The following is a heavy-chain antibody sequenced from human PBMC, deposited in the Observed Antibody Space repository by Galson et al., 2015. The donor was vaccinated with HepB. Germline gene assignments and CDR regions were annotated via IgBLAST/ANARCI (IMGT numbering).Heavy chain of an antibody. CDR1: GYSFTSYW. CDR2: IDPSDSYT. Sequence: QSGAEVKKPGESLRISCKGSGYSFTSYWISWVRQMPGKGLEWMGRIDPSDSYTNYSPSCQGHVTISADKSISTAYLQWSSLKASDTAMYYCARHRGGQNIVVVVAATRGMDVWGQGTTVTVSS. CDR3: ARHRGGQNIVVVVAATRGMDV. J-gene: IGHJ6*02. D-gene: IGHD2-15*01. V-gene: IGHV5-10-1*01.